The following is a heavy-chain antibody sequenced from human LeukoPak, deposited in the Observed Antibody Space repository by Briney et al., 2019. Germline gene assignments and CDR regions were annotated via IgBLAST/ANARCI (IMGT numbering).Heavy chain of an antibody. CDR1: EFTFRSFN. J-gene: IGHJ2*01. CDR3: VRGPRSHRSDLTKWYFDL. V-gene: IGHV3-21*01. Sequence: GGSLRLSCAASEFTFRSFNMVWVRQAPGRGLEWVSSISTDSKFKYYSDSVTGRFTISRDNAENSLSLQMNSLRVDDTATYYCVRGPRSHRSDLTKWYFDLWGRGTLVSVSS. CDR2: ISTDSKFK.